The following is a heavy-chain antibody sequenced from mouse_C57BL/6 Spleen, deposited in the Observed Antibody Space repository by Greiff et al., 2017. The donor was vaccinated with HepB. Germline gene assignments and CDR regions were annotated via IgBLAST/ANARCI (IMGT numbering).Heavy chain of an antibody. CDR2: INPNNGGT. CDR1: GYTFTDYN. V-gene: IGHV1-22*01. J-gene: IGHJ2*01. Sequence: EVKLQESGPELVKPGASVKMSCKASGYTFTDYNMHWVKQSHGKSLEWIGYINPNNGGTSYNQKFKGKATLTVNKSSSTAYMELRSLTSEDSAVYYSGQRGYYFDYWGQGTTLTVSS. CDR3: GQRGYYFDY.